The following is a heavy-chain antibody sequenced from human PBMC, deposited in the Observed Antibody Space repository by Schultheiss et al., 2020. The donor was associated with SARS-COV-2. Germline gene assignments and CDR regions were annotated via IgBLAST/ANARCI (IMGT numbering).Heavy chain of an antibody. V-gene: IGHV4-39*02. D-gene: IGHD6-6*01. J-gene: IGHJ6*02. CDR1: GGSISSSSYY. CDR3: ARDSRRGIAARPLGGYYGMDV. CDR2: IYYSGST. Sequence: SETLSLTCTVSGGSISSSSYYWGWIRQPPGKGLEWIGSIYYSGSTYYNPSLKSRVTISVDTSKNQFSLKLSSVTAADTAVYYCARDSRRGIAARPLGGYYGMDVWGQGTTVTVSS.